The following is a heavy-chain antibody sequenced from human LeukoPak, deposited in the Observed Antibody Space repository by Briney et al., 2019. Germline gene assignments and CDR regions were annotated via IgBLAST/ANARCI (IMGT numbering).Heavy chain of an antibody. J-gene: IGHJ4*02. D-gene: IGHD2-21*02. CDR2: IIPIFGAA. CDR1: GGTFTSYA. CDR3: ARSSVVTAMVHLEY. V-gene: IGHV1-69*06. Sequence: SVKVSCKASGGTFTSYAISWVRQAPGHGLEWMGGIIPIFGAANYAQKFQGRVTITADKSTSTSYMELSSLRSEDTAVYYCARSSVVTAMVHLEYWGQGTLVTVSS.